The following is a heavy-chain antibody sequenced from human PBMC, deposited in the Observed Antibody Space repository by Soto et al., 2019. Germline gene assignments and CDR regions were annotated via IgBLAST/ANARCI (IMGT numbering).Heavy chain of an antibody. V-gene: IGHV3-23*01. Sequence: GGSLRLSCAASGFTFSSHAMSWVRQAPGKGLEWVSTISGSGGSTYYADSVKGRFTVSRDNSKSTLYLQMNSLRAEDTAVYYCAKYPEYSGFDGSFFDYWGQGTRVTVS. J-gene: IGHJ4*02. D-gene: IGHD5-12*01. CDR3: AKYPEYSGFDGSFFDY. CDR1: GFTFSSHA. CDR2: ISGSGGST.